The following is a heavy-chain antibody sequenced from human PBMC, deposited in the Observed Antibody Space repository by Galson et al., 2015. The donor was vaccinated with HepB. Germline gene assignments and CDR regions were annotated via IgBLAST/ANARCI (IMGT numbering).Heavy chain of an antibody. CDR1: GLSIGNKW. CDR2: IFREGTA. V-gene: IGHV4-28*01. J-gene: IGHJ4*02. CDR3: ATKTDAIYFFDY. D-gene: IGHD2-2*01. Sequence: ETLSLTCAVSGLSIGNKWWVWIRQPPGKGLQWMGYIFREGTAFYNPSLESRLTLSRDNFASQVSLKLSAVTAADTATYYCATKTDAIYFFDYWGQGITVTVSS.